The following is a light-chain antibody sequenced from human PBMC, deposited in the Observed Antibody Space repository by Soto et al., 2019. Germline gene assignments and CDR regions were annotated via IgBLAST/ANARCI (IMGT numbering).Light chain of an antibody. CDR1: SSDVGGYSY. V-gene: IGLV2-14*01. J-gene: IGLJ1*01. CDR2: DVS. CDR3: SSYTSSSTLGLYV. Sequence: QSVLPQTASVSGSPGQSITISCTGTSSDVGGYSYVSWYQQHPGKAPKLMIYDVSNRPSGVSNRFSGSKSGNTASLTISGLQAEDEADYYCSSYTSSSTLGLYVFGTGTKVTVL.